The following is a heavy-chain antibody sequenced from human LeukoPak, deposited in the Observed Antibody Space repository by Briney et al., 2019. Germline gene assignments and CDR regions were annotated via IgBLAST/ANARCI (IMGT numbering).Heavy chain of an antibody. V-gene: IGHV1-2*02. CDR1: GYTFTGYY. Sequence: ASVNVSCKASGYTFTGYYMHWVRQAPGQGLEWMGWINPNSGGTNYAQKFQGRVTMTRDTSISTAYMELSRLRSDDTAVYYCAREDSTSSNWFDPWGQGTLVTVSS. CDR2: INPNSGGT. CDR3: AREDSTSSNWFDP. D-gene: IGHD6-13*01. J-gene: IGHJ5*02.